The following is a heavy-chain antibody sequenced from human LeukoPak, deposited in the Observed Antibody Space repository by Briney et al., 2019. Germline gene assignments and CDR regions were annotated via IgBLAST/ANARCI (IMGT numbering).Heavy chain of an antibody. Sequence: GGSLRLSCAASGFTFSTYSMNWVRQAPGKGLGWVSSISSSSNYIYYADSAKGRFSISRDDAKNLLFLQMNGLRVEDTAVYYCARDMTTATTCYLEHWGQGTLVTVSS. CDR2: ISSSSNYI. CDR1: GFTFSTYS. D-gene: IGHD4-17*01. J-gene: IGHJ1*01. CDR3: ARDMTTATTCYLEH. V-gene: IGHV3-21*06.